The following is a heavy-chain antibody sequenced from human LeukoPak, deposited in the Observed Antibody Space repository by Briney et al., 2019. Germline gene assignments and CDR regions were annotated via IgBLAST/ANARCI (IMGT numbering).Heavy chain of an antibody. V-gene: IGHV3-7*01. D-gene: IGHD3-10*01. J-gene: IGHJ6*03. CDR3: ARLSAYYYGSFFYYYMDV. CDR1: GFSFSSYW. CDR2: IKQDESET. Sequence: PGGSLRLSCEGSGFSFSSYWMTWVRQSPGKGPEGVANIKQDESETYTVDSVKGRFTISRDNAKNSVYLHMNSLRAEDTALYYCARLSAYYYGSFFYYYMDVWGKGTTVTVSS.